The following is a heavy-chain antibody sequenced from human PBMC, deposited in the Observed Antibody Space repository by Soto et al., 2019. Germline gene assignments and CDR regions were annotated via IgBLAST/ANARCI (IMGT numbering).Heavy chain of an antibody. Sequence: TLSLTCTVSVDSISSGNKYWSWILQPPGKGLEWIGYIFSSGTTYYNPSLKSRLTMSLDASQNQFSLKLNSLTDADTAVYFCARVPSPFDYYYAMDVWGQGTTVTVS. CDR1: VDSISSGNKY. D-gene: IGHD3-16*01. J-gene: IGHJ6*02. CDR2: IFSSGTT. V-gene: IGHV4-30-4*01. CDR3: ARVPSPFDYYYAMDV.